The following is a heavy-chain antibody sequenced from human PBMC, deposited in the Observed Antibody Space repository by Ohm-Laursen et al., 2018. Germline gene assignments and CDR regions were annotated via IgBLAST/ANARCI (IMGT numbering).Heavy chain of an antibody. CDR1: GFTFSSYA. D-gene: IGHD1-26*01. V-gene: IGHV3-23*01. CDR2: ISGSGGST. J-gene: IGHJ4*02. Sequence: SLRLSCAASGFTFSSYAMSWVRQARGKGLDWVSAISGSGGSTYYADSVKGRFTISRDNSKNTLYLQMNSLRAEDTAVYYCAKELWELLRYFDYWGQGTLVTVSS. CDR3: AKELWELLRYFDY.